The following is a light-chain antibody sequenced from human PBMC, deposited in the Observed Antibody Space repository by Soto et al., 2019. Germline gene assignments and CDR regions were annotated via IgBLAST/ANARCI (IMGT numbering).Light chain of an antibody. V-gene: IGLV2-14*01. CDR2: ESR. Sequence: SVLTQPAAVSASPGQSGSMYGIGIYLDDGGYKQYPWYQQHPDEAPNHLHYESRNRPASISDRFSGPKPGNTASVTISGLQADDEADYYCSSYTSASNLYIFGTGTKVTVL. J-gene: IGLJ1*01. CDR1: YLDDGGYKQ. CDR3: SSYTSASNLYI.